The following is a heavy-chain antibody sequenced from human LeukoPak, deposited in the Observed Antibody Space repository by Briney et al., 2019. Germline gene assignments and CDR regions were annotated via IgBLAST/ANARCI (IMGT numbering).Heavy chain of an antibody. CDR3: ASCCSGDPDGFDI. Sequence: ASVKVSCKASGGTFSNYAISWVRQAPGQGLEWMGIINPGGGSTTYAQKFQGRVTMTRDTSTSTVYMEVSSLRSEDTAVYYCASCCSGDPDGFDIWGQGTMVTVSS. V-gene: IGHV1-46*01. CDR1: GGTFSNYA. D-gene: IGHD2-15*01. J-gene: IGHJ3*02. CDR2: INPGGGST.